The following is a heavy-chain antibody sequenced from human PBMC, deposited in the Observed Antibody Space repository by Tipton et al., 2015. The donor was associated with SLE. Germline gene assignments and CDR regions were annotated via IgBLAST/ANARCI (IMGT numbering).Heavy chain of an antibody. J-gene: IGHJ3*02. Sequence: TLSLTCSVSGGSISSSSYYWGWIRQPPGKGLEWIGSIYYSGNTYYNPSLKSRVTISVDTSKNQFSLKLRSVTAADTAVYYCVGYVGATETDAFDIWGQGTMVTVSS. CDR2: IYYSGNT. CDR3: VGYVGATETDAFDI. CDR1: GGSISSSSYY. V-gene: IGHV4-39*01. D-gene: IGHD1-26*01.